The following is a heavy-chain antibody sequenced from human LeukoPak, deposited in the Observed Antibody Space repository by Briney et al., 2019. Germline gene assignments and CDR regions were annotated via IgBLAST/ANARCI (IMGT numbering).Heavy chain of an antibody. D-gene: IGHD1-26*01. J-gene: IGHJ4*02. Sequence: GGSVRISCAARGFTFSSYTMNWLRQAPGKGLEGVSAIVGSGSSTFYADSVKGRFTISRDNSKNTLFLQMSSLRAEDTAVYYCAKELYTGSYFTSDYWGQGTLVTVSS. CDR1: GFTFSSYT. V-gene: IGHV3-23*01. CDR3: AKELYTGSYFTSDY. CDR2: IVGSGSST.